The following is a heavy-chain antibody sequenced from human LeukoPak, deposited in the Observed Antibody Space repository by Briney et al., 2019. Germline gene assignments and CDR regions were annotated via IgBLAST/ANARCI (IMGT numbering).Heavy chain of an antibody. Sequence: PGGSLILSCAASGFTFSSYEMNWVRQAPRKGLEWVSYISSSGSTIYYADSVKGRFTISRDNAKNSLYLQMNSLRAEDTAVYYCARGALYYYDSSGYSPPDYWGQGTLVTVSS. CDR2: ISSSGSTI. J-gene: IGHJ4*02. CDR3: ARGALYYYDSSGYSPPDY. CDR1: GFTFSSYE. V-gene: IGHV3-48*03. D-gene: IGHD3-22*01.